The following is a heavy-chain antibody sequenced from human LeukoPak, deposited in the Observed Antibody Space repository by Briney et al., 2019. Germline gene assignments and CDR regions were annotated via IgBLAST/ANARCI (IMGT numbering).Heavy chain of an antibody. J-gene: IGHJ6*03. CDR1: GFTFSSYA. Sequence: GGSLRLSCAASGFTFSSYAMSWVRQAPGKGLEWGSAISGSGGSTYYADSVKGRFTISRDNSKNTLYLQMNSLRAEDTAVYYCAKGLRTGVGPYMGYHYYMDVWGKGATVTVSS. CDR2: ISGSGGST. CDR3: AKGLRTGVGPYMGYHYYMDV. V-gene: IGHV3-23*01. D-gene: IGHD3-16*01.